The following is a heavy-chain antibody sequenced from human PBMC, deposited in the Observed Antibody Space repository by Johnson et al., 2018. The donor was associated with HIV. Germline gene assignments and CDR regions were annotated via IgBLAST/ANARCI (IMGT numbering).Heavy chain of an antibody. D-gene: IGHD6-19*01. CDR2: VYSGCNT. V-gene: IGHV3-66*02. J-gene: IGHJ3*02. CDR1: GFTVSRNH. Sequence: VQLVESGGGLIQPGGSLRLSCAASGFTVSRNHMSWVRQAPGKGLEWVSIVYSGCNTYYADAVKGRFTISRDTSKNTLYLQMNSLRAEDTAVYYCANSRVEARYSSGWGRLVKPDDAFDIWGQGTMVTVSS. CDR3: ANSRVEARYSSGWGRLVKPDDAFDI.